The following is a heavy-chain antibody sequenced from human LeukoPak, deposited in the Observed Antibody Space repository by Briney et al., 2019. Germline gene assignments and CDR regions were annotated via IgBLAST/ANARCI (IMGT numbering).Heavy chain of an antibody. CDR3: ARESHNVAWHLGGY. V-gene: IGHV1-46*01. CDR2: INPTRGSA. CDR1: GYTFSSYY. Sequence: ASVKVSCKASGYTFSSYYIHWVRQAPGQGLEWMGMINPTRGSATYAQKFRDRVTMTRDTSTSTVYMELSGLTSEDTAVYYCARESHNVAWHLGGYWGQGTLVTVSS. D-gene: IGHD3-22*01. J-gene: IGHJ4*02.